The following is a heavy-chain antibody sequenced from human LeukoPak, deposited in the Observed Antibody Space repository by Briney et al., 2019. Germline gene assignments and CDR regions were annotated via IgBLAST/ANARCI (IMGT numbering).Heavy chain of an antibody. V-gene: IGHV3-21*01. CDR3: ARLTGTSDY. Sequence: GGSLRLYCAASGFTFSSYSMNWVRQAPGMGLEGVSSISSSSSNISYADSVKGPFTISRDNAKNSLYLQMNSRRAEDTDVYYCARLTGTSDYWGQGTLVTVSS. CDR2: ISSSSSNI. CDR1: GFTFSSYS. D-gene: IGHD7-27*01. J-gene: IGHJ4*02.